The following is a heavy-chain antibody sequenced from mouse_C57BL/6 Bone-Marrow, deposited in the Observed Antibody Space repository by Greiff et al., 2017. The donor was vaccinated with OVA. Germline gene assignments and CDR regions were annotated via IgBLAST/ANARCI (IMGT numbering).Heavy chain of an antibody. V-gene: IGHV1-52*01. CDR3: AREDYFGWFAY. D-gene: IGHD2-1*01. Sequence: VQLQQPGAELVRPGSSVKLSCKASGYTFTSYWMHWVKQRPIQGLEWIGNIDPSDSETNYNQKFKDKATLTVDKSSSTAYMQLSSLTSEDSAVYYCAREDYFGWFAYWGQGTLVTVSA. J-gene: IGHJ3*01. CDR1: GYTFTSYW. CDR2: IDPSDSET.